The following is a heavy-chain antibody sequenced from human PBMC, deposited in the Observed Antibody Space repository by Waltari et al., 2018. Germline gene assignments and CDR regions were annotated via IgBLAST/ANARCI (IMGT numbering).Heavy chain of an antibody. Sequence: QVQLVQSGAEVKKPGSSVKVSCKASGGTFSSYAISWVRQAPGQGLEGMGRTIPIFRTANYTQKFQGRVTMTADKSTSTAYMELSSLRSEDTAVYYCAREEYYYDSSGYYADVWGQGTTVTVSS. CDR2: TIPIFRTA. J-gene: IGHJ6*02. CDR3: AREEYYYDSSGYYADV. D-gene: IGHD3-22*01. CDR1: GGTFSSYA. V-gene: IGHV1-69*08.